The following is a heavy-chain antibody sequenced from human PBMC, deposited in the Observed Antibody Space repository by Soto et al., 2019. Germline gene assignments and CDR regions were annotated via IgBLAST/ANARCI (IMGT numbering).Heavy chain of an antibody. Sequence: GASVKISYKASGYTFTDYYMHWVRQSPGQGLEWMGIINPSGGSTSYAQKFQGRFAMTRDTSTSTVYMELSSLRSEDTAVYYCARDRRYYTAGCYYAFDDCRQSSLVTVS. J-gene: IGHJ4*02. D-gene: IGHD3-10*01. CDR3: ARDRRYYTAGCYYAFDD. CDR1: GYTFTDYY. CDR2: INPSGGST. V-gene: IGHV1-46*01.